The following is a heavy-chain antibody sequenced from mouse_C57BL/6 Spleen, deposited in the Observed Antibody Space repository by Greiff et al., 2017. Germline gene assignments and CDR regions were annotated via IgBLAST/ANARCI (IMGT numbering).Heavy chain of an antibody. V-gene: IGHV1-19*01. CDR3: ARGNYYGTDY. D-gene: IGHD1-1*01. J-gene: IGHJ2*01. Sequence: VQLQQSGPVLVKPGASVKMSCKASGYTFPDYYMNWVKQSHGKSLEWIGVINPYNGGTSYNQKFKGKATLTVDKSSSTAYMELNSLTSEDSAVYYCARGNYYGTDYWGQGTTLTVSS. CDR1: GYTFPDYY. CDR2: INPYNGGT.